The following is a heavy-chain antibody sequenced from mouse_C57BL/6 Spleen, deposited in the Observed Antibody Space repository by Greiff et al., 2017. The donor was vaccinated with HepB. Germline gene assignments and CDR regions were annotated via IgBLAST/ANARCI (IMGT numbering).Heavy chain of an antibody. CDR1: GYTFTSYW. V-gene: IGHV1-72*01. D-gene: IGHD1-1*01. J-gene: IGHJ3*01. CDR3: AGRLITTVVASFAY. CDR2: IDPNSGGT. Sequence: QVQLQQPGAELVKPGASVKLSCKASGYTFTSYWMHWVKQRPGRGLEWIGRIDPNSGGTKYNEKFKSKATLTGDKPSSTAYMQLSSLTSEDSAVYYCAGRLITTVVASFAYWGQGTLVTVSA.